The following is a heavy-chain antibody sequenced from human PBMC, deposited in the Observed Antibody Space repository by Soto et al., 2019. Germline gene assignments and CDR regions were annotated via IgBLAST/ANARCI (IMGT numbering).Heavy chain of an antibody. CDR2: IYYSGST. V-gene: IGHV4-59*08. CDR3: ARHYGDDYGDLNDAFDV. D-gene: IGHD4-17*01. CDR1: GDSISHYY. Sequence: QVQLQESGPGLVKPSETLSLTCTVSGDSISHYYWSWIRQPPGKGLEWIGNIYYSGSTNYNPSLTRLVTISVDTSQNPFSLKLSSVTAADTAVYYCARHYGDDYGDLNDAFDVWGQGTMVTVSS. J-gene: IGHJ3*01.